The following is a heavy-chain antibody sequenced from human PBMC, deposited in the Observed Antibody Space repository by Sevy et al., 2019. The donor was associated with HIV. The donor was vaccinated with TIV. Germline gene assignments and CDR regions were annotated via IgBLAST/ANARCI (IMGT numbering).Heavy chain of an antibody. J-gene: IGHJ4*02. D-gene: IGHD3-16*02. CDR1: GGSISGYY. CDR2: IYYSGST. V-gene: IGHV4-59*01. Sequence: SETLSLTCTVSGGSISGYYWSSIRQPPGKGLEWIGYIYYSGSTNYNPSLKNRVTMSVDTSKNQFSLKMSSVTAADTAVYYCARTPVIMITSGGVIALRQFDFWGQGTLVTVSS. CDR3: ARTPVIMITSGGVIALRQFDF.